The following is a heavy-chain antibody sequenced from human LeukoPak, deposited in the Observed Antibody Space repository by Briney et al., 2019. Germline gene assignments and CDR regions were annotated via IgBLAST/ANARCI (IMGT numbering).Heavy chain of an antibody. D-gene: IGHD6-13*01. CDR2: ISGNGGST. V-gene: IGHV3-64*01. Sequence: GGSLRLSCAASGFTFSSYAMHWVCQAPGKGLEYVSAISGNGGSTYYANSVKGRFTISRDNSKNTLYLQMGSLRAEDMAVYYCARFEAAAGVFDYWGQGTLVTVSS. CDR3: ARFEAAAGVFDY. CDR1: GFTFSSYA. J-gene: IGHJ4*02.